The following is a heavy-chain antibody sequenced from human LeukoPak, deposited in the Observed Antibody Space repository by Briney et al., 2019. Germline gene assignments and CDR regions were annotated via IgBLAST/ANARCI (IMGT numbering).Heavy chain of an antibody. CDR2: ISSSSSYI. Sequence: PGGSLRLSCAASGFTFSSYSMNWVRQAPGKGLEWVSSISSSSSYIYYADSVKGRFTIYRDNAKNSLYLQMNSLRAEDTAVYYCASYYGDYGYYFDYWGQGTLVTVSS. J-gene: IGHJ4*02. CDR3: ASYYGDYGYYFDY. CDR1: GFTFSSYS. D-gene: IGHD4-17*01. V-gene: IGHV3-21*01.